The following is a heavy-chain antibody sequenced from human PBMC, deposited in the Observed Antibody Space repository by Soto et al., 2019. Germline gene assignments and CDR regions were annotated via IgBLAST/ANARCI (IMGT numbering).Heavy chain of an antibody. CDR1: GGSISSGGYY. Sequence: LSLTCTVSGGSISSGGYYWSWIRQHPGKGLEWIGYIYYSGSTYYNPSLKSRVTISVDTSKNQFSLKLSSVTAADTAVYYCARDSNYASHYYYYYYGMDVWGQGTTVTVSS. J-gene: IGHJ6*02. D-gene: IGHD4-4*01. CDR3: ARDSNYASHYYYYYYGMDV. CDR2: IYYSGST. V-gene: IGHV4-31*03.